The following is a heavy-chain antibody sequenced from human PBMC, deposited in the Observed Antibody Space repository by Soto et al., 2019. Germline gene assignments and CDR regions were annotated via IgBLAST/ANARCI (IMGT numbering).Heavy chain of an antibody. CDR2: ITPYNGNT. CDR3: ARFRDCTGSTCDPSFGFDL. D-gene: IGHD2-8*02. V-gene: IGHV1-18*01. CDR1: GYTFSTHG. Sequence: QVQLVQSGPEVKKPGASVKVSCRASGYTFSTHGLSWVRQAPGQGLEWMGWITPYNGNTNYEQKLRGRLTMTTGTSTNTGCREVRSLRSDDTAVYYCARFRDCTGSTCDPSFGFDLLVPGTVVTVSS. J-gene: IGHJ3*01.